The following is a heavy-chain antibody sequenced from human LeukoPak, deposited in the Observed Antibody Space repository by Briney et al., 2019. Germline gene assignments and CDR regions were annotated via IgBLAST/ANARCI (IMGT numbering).Heavy chain of an antibody. J-gene: IGHJ4*02. CDR3: ATETIGRHYDY. Sequence: GXSLRLSCAASGFTFSSCGFNWVRQAPGKGLEWVSSIGPTGTDRYYADSVRGRFTISRDNAKNSMYLQMDSLRDEDTAVYYCATETIGRHYDYWGQGTLLTVSS. CDR2: IGPTGTDR. D-gene: IGHD1-14*01. V-gene: IGHV3-21*01. CDR1: GFTFSSCG.